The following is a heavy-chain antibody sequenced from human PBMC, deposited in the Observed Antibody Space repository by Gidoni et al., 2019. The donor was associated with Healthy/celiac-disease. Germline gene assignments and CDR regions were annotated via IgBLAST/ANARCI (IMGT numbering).Heavy chain of an antibody. D-gene: IGHD3-10*01. CDR3: ARDGDSGSGDY. J-gene: IGHJ4*02. CDR2: ISYDGSNK. CDR1: GFTFSSYA. Sequence: QVQLVESGGGVVQPGRSLRLSCAASGFTFSSYAMHWVRQVPGKGLEWVAVISYDGSNKYYADSVKGRFTISRDNSKNTLYLQMNSLRAEDTAVYYCARDGDSGSGDYWGQGTLVTVSS. V-gene: IGHV3-30*01.